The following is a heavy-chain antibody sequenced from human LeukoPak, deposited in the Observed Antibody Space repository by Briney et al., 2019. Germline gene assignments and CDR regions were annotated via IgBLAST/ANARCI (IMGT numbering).Heavy chain of an antibody. J-gene: IGHJ4*02. V-gene: IGHV1-46*01. Sequence: ASVKVSCKASGYTFIRYYMHWVRQAPGQGLEWMGIINPSGGSTSYAQKFQGRVTMTRDTSTSTVYMELSSLRSEDTAVYYCARGDWGRYFDYWGQGTLVTVSS. CDR3: ARGDWGRYFDY. CDR2: INPSGGST. D-gene: IGHD3-16*01. CDR1: GYTFIRYY.